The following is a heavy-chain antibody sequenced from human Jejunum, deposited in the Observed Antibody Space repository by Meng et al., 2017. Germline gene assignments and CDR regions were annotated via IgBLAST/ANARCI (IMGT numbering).Heavy chain of an antibody. D-gene: IGHD2-21*02. V-gene: IGHV4-4*03. Sequence: QVQLQESGPGLVKPPGTLSLTCAVSCDSLSSANWWIWFRQPPGKGLEWIGEIYHSGATYDNPSLRSRLTMSVEKSKNQFSLNLTSVTAADTAVYYCARKISPVSAIYWGQGTLVTVSS. CDR1: CDSLSSANW. CDR3: ARKISPVSAIY. J-gene: IGHJ4*02. CDR2: IYHSGAT.